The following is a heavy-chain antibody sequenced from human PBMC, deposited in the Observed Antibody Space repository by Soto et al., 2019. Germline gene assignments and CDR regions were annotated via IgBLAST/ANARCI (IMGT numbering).Heavy chain of an antibody. V-gene: IGHV4-30-2*01. J-gene: IGHJ4*02. CDR2: IYHSGST. CDR1: GGSISSGGYS. CDR3: ARVRQQWLVGFFDY. Sequence: PSETLPLTCAVSGGSISSGGYSWSWIRQPPGKGLELIGYIYHSGSTYYNPSLKSRVTISVDRSKNQFSLKLSSVTAADTAVYYCARVRQQWLVGFFDYWGQGTLVTVSS. D-gene: IGHD6-19*01.